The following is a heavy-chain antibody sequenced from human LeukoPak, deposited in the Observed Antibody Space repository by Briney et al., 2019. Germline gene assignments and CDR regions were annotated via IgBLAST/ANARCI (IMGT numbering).Heavy chain of an antibody. CDR3: ARRGGIIRGVASYYYMDV. CDR1: GGSISSSNW. Sequence: SGTLSLTCTVSGGSISSSNWWSWVRQPPGKGLEWIGSIYYSGSTYYNPSLKSRVTISVDTSKNQFSLKLSSVTAADTAAYYCARRGGIIRGVASYYYMDVWGKGTTVTISS. V-gene: IGHV4-39*01. J-gene: IGHJ6*03. D-gene: IGHD3-10*01. CDR2: IYYSGST.